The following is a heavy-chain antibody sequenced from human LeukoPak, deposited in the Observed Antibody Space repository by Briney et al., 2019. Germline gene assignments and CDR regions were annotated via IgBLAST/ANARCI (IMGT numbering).Heavy chain of an antibody. CDR3: ARFIAVAGINWYFDL. CDR1: GGSISSYY. D-gene: IGHD6-19*01. Sequence: PSETPSLTCTVSGGSISSYYWSWIRQPAGKGLEWIGRIYTSGSTNYNPSLKSRVTMSVDTSKNQFSLKLSSVTAADTAVYYCARFIAVAGINWYFDLWGRGTLVTVSS. V-gene: IGHV4-4*07. CDR2: IYTSGST. J-gene: IGHJ2*01.